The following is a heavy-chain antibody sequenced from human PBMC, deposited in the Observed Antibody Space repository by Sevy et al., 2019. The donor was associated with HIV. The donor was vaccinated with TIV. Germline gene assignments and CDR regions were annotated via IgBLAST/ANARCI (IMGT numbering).Heavy chain of an antibody. J-gene: IGHJ3*02. D-gene: IGHD1-26*01. Sequence: SLKISCAASGFTFDDYAMYWVRQAPGKGLEWVSGITWSRNSIDYADSVKGRFTISRDNAKNSLYLQMNSLRAEDTAFYYCVKGTMVAATDLYDPLDIWGQGTMVTVSS. CDR3: VKGTMVAATDLYDPLDI. CDR2: ITWSRNSI. CDR1: GFTFDDYA. V-gene: IGHV3-9*01.